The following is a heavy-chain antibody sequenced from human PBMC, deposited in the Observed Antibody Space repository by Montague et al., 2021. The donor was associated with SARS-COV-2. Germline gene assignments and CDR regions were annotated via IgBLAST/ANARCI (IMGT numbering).Heavy chain of an antibody. Sequence: TLSLTCTVSGGSINSGIYHWSWIRQPAGKGLEWIGRIYSSGSTNYNPSLKSRVTISVDTSKNQFSLKVTSVTAADTAVYFCARDLGIMDVWGKGTTVTVPS. J-gene: IGHJ6*03. V-gene: IGHV4-61*02. CDR1: GGSINSGIYH. D-gene: IGHD7-27*01. CDR2: IYSSGST. CDR3: ARDLGIMDV.